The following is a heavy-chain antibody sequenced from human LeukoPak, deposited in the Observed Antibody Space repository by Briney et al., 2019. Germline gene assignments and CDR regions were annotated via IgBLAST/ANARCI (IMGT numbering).Heavy chain of an antibody. CDR2: ISSSSSQI. Sequence: GGSLRLSCAASGFTFSSYEMNWVRQAPGKGLEWVSSISSSSSQIYYADSVKGRFTISRDNAKNSLYLQMNSLRAEDTAVYYCARDGLYSGKFDSWGQGTLVTVSS. V-gene: IGHV3-21*01. D-gene: IGHD1-26*01. J-gene: IGHJ4*02. CDR1: GFTFSSYE. CDR3: ARDGLYSGKFDS.